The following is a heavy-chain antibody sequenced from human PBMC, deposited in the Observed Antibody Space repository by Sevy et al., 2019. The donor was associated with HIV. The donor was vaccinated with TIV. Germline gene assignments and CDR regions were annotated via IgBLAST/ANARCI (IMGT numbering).Heavy chain of an antibody. V-gene: IGHV3-30-3*01. D-gene: IGHD6-19*01. J-gene: IGHJ4*02. CDR2: ISYDGSNK. CDR3: ARDLWGRSSGWYFDY. Sequence: GGSLRLSCAASGFTFSSYAMHWVRQAPGKGLEWVAVISYDGSNKYYADSVKGRFTISRDNSKNTLYLQMNSLRAEDTAVYYCARDLWGRSSGWYFDYWAREPWSPSPQ. CDR1: GFTFSSYA.